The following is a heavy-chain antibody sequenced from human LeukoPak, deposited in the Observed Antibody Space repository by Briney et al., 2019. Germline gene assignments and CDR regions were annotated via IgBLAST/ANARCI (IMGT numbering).Heavy chain of an antibody. CDR3: AKDPNGDYIGTFEI. J-gene: IGHJ3*02. D-gene: IGHD4-17*01. CDR2: ISSSSSYI. Sequence: GGSLRLSCAASGFTFSSYSMNWVRQAPGKGLEWVSSISSSSSYIYYAASVQGRFTISRDNSKNTLYLQMNSLRAEDTAVYYCAKDPNGDYIGTFEIWGHGTMVTVSS. CDR1: GFTFSSYS. V-gene: IGHV3-21*04.